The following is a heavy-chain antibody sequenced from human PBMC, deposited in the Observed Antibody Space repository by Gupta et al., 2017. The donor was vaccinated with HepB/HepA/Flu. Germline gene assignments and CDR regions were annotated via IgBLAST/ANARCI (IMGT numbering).Heavy chain of an antibody. J-gene: IGHJ6*03. D-gene: IGHD2-15*01. CDR2: INPNSGDT. CDR3: AREYCIGTNCYSRYFYSMDV. CDR1: GYTFTNYY. Sequence: QVQLVQPGAEVKKPGASVKVSCTASGYTFTNYYTTRVRQAPGKGLEWMGWINPNSGDTDYAQKFQGRVTLTRDTSITTAYMELSWLRSDDTAIYYCAREYCIGTNCYSRYFYSMDVWGKGTTVTVSS. V-gene: IGHV1-2*02.